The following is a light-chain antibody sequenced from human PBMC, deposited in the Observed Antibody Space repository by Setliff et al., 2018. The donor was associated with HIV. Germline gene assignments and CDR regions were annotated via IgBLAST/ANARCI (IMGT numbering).Light chain of an antibody. Sequence: QSVLTQPASVSGSPGQSITISCTGTSNDFGRYNLVSWYQQHPGKAPKLIIYEGNRWPSGVSDRFSGSYSGNTASLTISGLQADDEADYHCYSYTSSITSWMFGGGTKVTVL. CDR3: YSYTSSITSWM. CDR1: SNDFGRYNL. V-gene: IGLV2-23*01. CDR2: EGN. J-gene: IGLJ3*02.